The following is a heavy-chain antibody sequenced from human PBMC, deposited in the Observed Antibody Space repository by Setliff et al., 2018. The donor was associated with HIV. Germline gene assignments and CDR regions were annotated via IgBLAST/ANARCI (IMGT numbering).Heavy chain of an antibody. CDR3: ARGIENFWSGYIR. CDR1: GYSISSGYY. Sequence: SETLSLTCTVSGYSISSGYYWAWIRQPPGKGLEWIGYIYHAGNTYYNPSLKSRVAISVDTSKNLFSLKMNSVTPADTAVYYCARGIENFWSGYIRWGQGTLVTVSS. D-gene: IGHD3-3*01. J-gene: IGHJ4*02. CDR2: IYHAGNT. V-gene: IGHV4-38-2*02.